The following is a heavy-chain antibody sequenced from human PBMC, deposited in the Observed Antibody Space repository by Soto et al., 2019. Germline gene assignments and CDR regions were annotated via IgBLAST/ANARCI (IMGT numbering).Heavy chain of an antibody. J-gene: IGHJ4*02. Sequence: QITLKESGPTLVKPTKTLTLTCTFSGFSLTSRPVGVGWIRQPPGKALESLALIFWDDDKRYNPSLRSRLAITKDTSKNQVVHTMANVDPMDTATYYCAHTRGGYDCNDGDFDYWGQGTLVTVSS. CDR1: GFSLTSRPVG. V-gene: IGHV2-5*02. CDR2: IFWDDDK. D-gene: IGHD1-20*01. CDR3: AHTRGGYDCNDGDFDY.